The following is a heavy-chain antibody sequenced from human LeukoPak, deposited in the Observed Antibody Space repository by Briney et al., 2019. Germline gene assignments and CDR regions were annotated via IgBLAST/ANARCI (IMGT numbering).Heavy chain of an antibody. CDR2: ISSSGSYI. CDR3: AKDYRVGGHDYGDY. CDR1: RFTFSSYS. Sequence: KLGGSLRLSCAASRFTFSSYSMNWVRQAPGKGLEWVSSISSSGSYIYYADSVKGRFTISRDNAKNTLYLQMNSLRAEDTAVYYCAKDYRVGGHDYGDYWGQGTLVTVSS. V-gene: IGHV3-21*04. D-gene: IGHD3-16*02. J-gene: IGHJ4*02.